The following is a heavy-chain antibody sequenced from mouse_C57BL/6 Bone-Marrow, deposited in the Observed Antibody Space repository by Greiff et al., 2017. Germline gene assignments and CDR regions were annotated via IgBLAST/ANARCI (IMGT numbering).Heavy chain of an antibody. CDR1: GYTFTSYW. CDR2: IDPSDSYT. CDR3: ARLAHYYGSSS. D-gene: IGHD1-1*01. J-gene: IGHJ3*01. V-gene: IGHV1-50*01. Sequence: VQLQQPGAELVKPGASVKLSCKASGYTFTSYWMQWVKQRPGQGLEWIGEIDPSDSYTNYNQKFKGKATLTVDTSYSTAYMQLSSLTSEDTAVYYCARLAHYYGSSSWGQGTLVTVSA.